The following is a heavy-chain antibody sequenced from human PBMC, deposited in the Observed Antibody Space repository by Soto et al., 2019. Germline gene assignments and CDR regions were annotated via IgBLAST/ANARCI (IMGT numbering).Heavy chain of an antibody. Sequence: EVQLVESGGGLVQPGESLRLSCAASGFTFSSYWMHWVRQAPGKGLVWVAHIDTDGSSPSYADSVKGRFTLSRDNVKNTLDLQMNRVGPEDMALYYCVRDDVSVGMDYWGLGTLVTVSS. J-gene: IGHJ4*01. CDR1: GFTFSSYW. CDR2: IDTDGSSP. V-gene: IGHV3-74*01. D-gene: IGHD1-26*01. CDR3: VRDDVSVGMDY.